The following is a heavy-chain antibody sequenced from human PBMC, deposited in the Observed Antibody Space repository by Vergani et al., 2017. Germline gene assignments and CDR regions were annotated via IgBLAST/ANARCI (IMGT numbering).Heavy chain of an antibody. CDR1: ESSFISNE. V-gene: IGHV5-51*01. CDR3: TRHVPCGDGACLHFEH. Sequence: EVMLVQSGAEVKKPGESLKISCKYSESSFISNEIAWVRQMSGKGLQWMGNINPIDSKIAYSPSFQGQAIMSLDKSITTAYLQWRSLKASDTAIYYCTRHVPCGDGACLHFEHWGQGTQVTVSS. J-gene: IGHJ4*02. D-gene: IGHD2-21*01. CDR2: INPIDSKI.